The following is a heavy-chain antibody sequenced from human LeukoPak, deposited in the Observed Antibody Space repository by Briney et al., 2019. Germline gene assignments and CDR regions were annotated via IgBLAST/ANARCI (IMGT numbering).Heavy chain of an antibody. D-gene: IGHD2-8*02. V-gene: IGHV3-23*01. CDR3: SKAPLGACAGAVCYYLDV. CDR1: EFSISPYA. Sequence: PGGSLRLSCTASEFSISPYAMRWVRQAPGKGLEWVSADTSSTTSTYYASSVRGRFTISRDNSMNTLYLQMNSLRADDTAVYYCSKAPLGACAGAVCYYLDVWGKGTTVIVSS. CDR2: DTSSTTST. J-gene: IGHJ6*03.